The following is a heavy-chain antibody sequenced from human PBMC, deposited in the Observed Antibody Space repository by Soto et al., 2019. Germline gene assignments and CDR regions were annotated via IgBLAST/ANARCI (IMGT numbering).Heavy chain of an antibody. CDR2: INSDGSST. CDR1: GFTFSTYW. Sequence: GRSLRLSCAASGFTFSTYWMYLVRQAPGKGLVWVSRINSDGSSTTYADSVKGRFTISRDKTKNTLYLQMNSLRAEDTAVYYCARDVASLSSDAFDIWGQGTIVTVSS. CDR3: ARDVASLSSDAFDI. D-gene: IGHD2-21*01. J-gene: IGHJ3*02. V-gene: IGHV3-74*01.